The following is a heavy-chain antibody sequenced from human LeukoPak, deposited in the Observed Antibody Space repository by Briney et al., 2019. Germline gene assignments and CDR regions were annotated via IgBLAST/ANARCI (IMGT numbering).Heavy chain of an antibody. CDR3: ARAAGVRNGDYALDY. CDR2: IIPIFGTA. V-gene: IGHV1-69*13. Sequence: GASVKVSCKPSGGTFSRYAIICVRQAPGDGLEGMGGIIPIFGTANYAQKFQGRVTITADESTSTAYMELSSLRAEDTAVYYCARAAGVRNGDYALDYWGQGTLVAVSS. J-gene: IGHJ4*02. D-gene: IGHD4-17*01. CDR1: GGTFSRYA.